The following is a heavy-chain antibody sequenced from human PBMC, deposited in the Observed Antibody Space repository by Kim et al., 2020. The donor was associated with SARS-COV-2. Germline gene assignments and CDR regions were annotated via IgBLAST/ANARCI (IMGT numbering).Heavy chain of an antibody. J-gene: IGHJ6*02. D-gene: IGHD4-4*01. V-gene: IGHV1-69*13. CDR3: ASTNLLTTVTTEGHYYGMDV. CDR1: GGTFSSYA. CDR2: IIPIFGTA. Sequence: SVKVSCKASGGTFSSYAISWVRQAPGQGLEWMGGIIPIFGTANYAQKFQGRVTITADESTSTAYMELSSLRSEDTAVYYCASTNLLTTVTTEGHYYGMDVWGQGTTVTVSS.